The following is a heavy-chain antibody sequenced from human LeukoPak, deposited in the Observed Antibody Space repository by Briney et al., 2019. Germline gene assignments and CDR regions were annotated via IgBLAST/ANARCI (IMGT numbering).Heavy chain of an antibody. D-gene: IGHD3-22*01. CDR1: GGTFSSYA. Sequence: SVKVSCKASGGTFSSYAISWVRQAPGQGLEWMGGIIPIFGTANYAQKFQGRVTITADESTSTAYMELSSLRSEDTAVYYCAKPQRTPSRLLLRDAFDIWGQGTMVTVSS. J-gene: IGHJ3*02. V-gene: IGHV1-69*13. CDR2: IIPIFGTA. CDR3: AKPQRTPSRLLLRDAFDI.